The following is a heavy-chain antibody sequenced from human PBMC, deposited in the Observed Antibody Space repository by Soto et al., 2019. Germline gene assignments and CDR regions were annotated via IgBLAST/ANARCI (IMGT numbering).Heavy chain of an antibody. Sequence: QVQLQESGPGLVKASETLSLTCTVSGGSISSNYWNWIRQPPGKGLEWIAYIYDSGSTKYSPSLKSRVTMSVDTSKNQSSLKVTSVTAADTAVYYCARATRVGAADYWGQGTLVTVSS. CDR1: GGSISSNY. J-gene: IGHJ4*02. D-gene: IGHD1-26*01. CDR2: IYDSGST. CDR3: ARATRVGAADY. V-gene: IGHV4-59*01.